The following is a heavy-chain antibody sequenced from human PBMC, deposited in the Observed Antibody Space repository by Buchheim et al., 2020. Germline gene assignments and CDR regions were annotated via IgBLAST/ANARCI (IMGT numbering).Heavy chain of an antibody. Sequence: QVQLQQWGAGLLKPSETLSLTCAVYGGSFSGYYWSWIRQPPGKRLEWIGEINHSGSTNYNPSLKSRVTISVDTSKNKFSLKLSSVTAADTAVYYCARVLYYDFWSGYTTTYYFDYWGQGTL. CDR2: INHSGST. J-gene: IGHJ4*02. D-gene: IGHD3-3*01. CDR3: ARVLYYDFWSGYTTTYYFDY. V-gene: IGHV4-34*01. CDR1: GGSFSGYY.